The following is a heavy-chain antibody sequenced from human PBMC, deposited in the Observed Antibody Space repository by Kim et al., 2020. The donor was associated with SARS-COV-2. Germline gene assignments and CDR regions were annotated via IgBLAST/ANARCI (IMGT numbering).Heavy chain of an antibody. J-gene: IGHJ6*02. D-gene: IGHD3-16*02. CDR3: TRDWGDYVWGSYRYTIEYYFYGMDG. CDR2: IRSKAYGGTT. Sequence: GSLRLSCTASGFTFGDYAMSWFRQAPGKGLEWVGCIRSKAYGGTTEYAASVKGRFTISRDDSKSIAYLQMNSLKTEDTAVYYCTRDWGDYVWGSYRYTIEYYFYGMDGRGQGTTVTVSS. CDR1: GFTFGDYA. V-gene: IGHV3-49*03.